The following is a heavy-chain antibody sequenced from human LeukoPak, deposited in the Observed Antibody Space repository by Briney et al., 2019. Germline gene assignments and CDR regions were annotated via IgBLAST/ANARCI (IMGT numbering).Heavy chain of an antibody. V-gene: IGHV3-23*01. J-gene: IGHJ4*02. CDR1: GFTFTTYA. CDR3: ARVDGSSLSRARFDY. D-gene: IGHD6-6*01. Sequence: GGSLLLSGAASGFTFTTYAVNWVRPAPGKGLEWVSAISGDGTFIYYVESVKGRFTISRDNSKSTVYLQMNSLRAEDTAIYYCARVDGSSLSRARFDYWGPGTLVTVSS. CDR2: ISGDGTFI.